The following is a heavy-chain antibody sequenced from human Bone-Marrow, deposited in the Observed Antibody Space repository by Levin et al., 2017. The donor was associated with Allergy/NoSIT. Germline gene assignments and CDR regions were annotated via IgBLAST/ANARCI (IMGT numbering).Heavy chain of an antibody. Sequence: SETLSLTCTVSGGSVKSGNYYWSWIRQPPGKGLEWIGEVFYTGSTKYNPSLKTRVTISIDTSKNHFSLNLTSVTSADTAVYYCASDHRVYYYGLDVWGQGTTVTVSS. CDR3: ASDHRVYYYGLDV. CDR1: GGSVKSGNYY. CDR2: VFYTGST. J-gene: IGHJ6*02. V-gene: IGHV4-61*03.